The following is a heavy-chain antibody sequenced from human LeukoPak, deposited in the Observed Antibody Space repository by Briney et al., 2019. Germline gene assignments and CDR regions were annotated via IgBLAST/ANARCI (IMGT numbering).Heavy chain of an antibody. CDR2: ISSSSSNI. J-gene: IGHJ4*02. D-gene: IGHD2-2*02. CDR3: ARGPYTDY. CDR1: GFTFSNHG. Sequence: GSLRLSCAASGFTFSNHGMNWVRQAPGKGLEWVSSISSSSSNIYYADSVKGRFTISKDNAKNSLYLQMNSLRAEDTAVYYCARGPYTDYWGQGTLVTVSS. V-gene: IGHV3-21*01.